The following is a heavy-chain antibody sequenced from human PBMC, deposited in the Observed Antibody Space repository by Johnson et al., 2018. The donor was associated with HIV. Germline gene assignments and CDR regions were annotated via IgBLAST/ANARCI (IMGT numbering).Heavy chain of an antibody. Sequence: VQLVESGGGLVQPGGSLRLSCAASGFTFSNYAMSWVRQPPGKGLEWVSAISGSGGSTYYADSVKGRFTISRDNSKNTLYLQMNSLRAEDTAVYYCAKGGIYYYDSSENAFDIWGQGTVVTVSS. J-gene: IGHJ3*02. CDR2: ISGSGGST. CDR1: GFTFSNYA. D-gene: IGHD3-22*01. V-gene: IGHV3-23*04. CDR3: AKGGIYYYDSSENAFDI.